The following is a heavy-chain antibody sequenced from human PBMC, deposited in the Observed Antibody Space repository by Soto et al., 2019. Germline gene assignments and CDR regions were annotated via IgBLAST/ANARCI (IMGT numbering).Heavy chain of an antibody. CDR1: GGSISSYY. J-gene: IGHJ6*02. CDR3: ARDRRDGYNYYYYYGMDV. CDR2: IYYSGST. Sequence: NPSETLSLTCTVSGGSISSYYWSWIRQPPGKGLEWIGYIYYSGSTNYNPSLKSRVTISVDTSKNQFSLKLSSVTTADTAVYYCARDRRDGYNYYYYYGMDVWGQGTTVTVSS. D-gene: IGHD5-12*01. V-gene: IGHV4-59*01.